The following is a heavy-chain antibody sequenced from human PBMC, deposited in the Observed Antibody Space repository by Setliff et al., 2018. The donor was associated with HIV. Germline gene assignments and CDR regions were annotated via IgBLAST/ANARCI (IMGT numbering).Heavy chain of an antibody. CDR1: GYTLTSYG. CDR2: INPSDGAT. Sequence: ASVKVSCKASGYTLTSYGISWVRQAPGQGLEWMGIINPSDGATTYAGNFQDRVTMTSDTSTSTVYMELSSLGSEDTAIYYCAREYHVGTEGPRLANYFDFWGQGTLVTVSS. J-gene: IGHJ4*02. V-gene: IGHV1-46*01. CDR3: AREYHVGTEGPRLANYFDF. D-gene: IGHD6-19*01.